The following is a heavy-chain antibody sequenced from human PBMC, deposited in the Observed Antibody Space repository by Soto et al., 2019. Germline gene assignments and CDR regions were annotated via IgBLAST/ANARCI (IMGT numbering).Heavy chain of an antibody. Sequence: QVQLVQSGAEVKMPGSSVRVSCKASGGSFSKYGISWVRQAPGQGLEWMGGIIPMFGIGNYAEKFLGRVTTTAGEATGTRHMELRSLRSEEKAVCFCAGGYRENYCYAMDVWGQGTTVTVSS. CDR2: IIPMFGIG. V-gene: IGHV1-69*01. CDR1: GGSFSKYG. J-gene: IGHJ6*02. D-gene: IGHD2-2*01. CDR3: AGGYRENYCYAMDV.